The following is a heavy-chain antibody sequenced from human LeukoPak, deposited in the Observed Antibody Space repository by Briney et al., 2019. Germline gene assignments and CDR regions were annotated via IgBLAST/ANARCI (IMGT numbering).Heavy chain of an antibody. V-gene: IGHV4-61*08. CDR3: ARHRFASPLDS. Sequence: NPSETLSLTCTVSGGSISSGDYSWSWIRQPPGKGLEWIGYIFYTGDSNHNPSLKSRVSISLDTSKNQISLKLSSVTAADTAVYYCARHRFASPLDSWGQGTLVTVSS. D-gene: IGHD2-21*01. CDR2: IFYTGDS. CDR1: GGSISSGDYS. J-gene: IGHJ4*02.